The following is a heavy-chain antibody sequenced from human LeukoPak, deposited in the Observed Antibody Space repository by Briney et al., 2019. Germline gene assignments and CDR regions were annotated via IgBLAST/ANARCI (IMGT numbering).Heavy chain of an antibody. CDR2: IYYSGST. CDR3: ARHASLTAAGTGTLDY. D-gene: IGHD6-13*01. J-gene: IGHJ4*02. Sequence: SETLSLTCTVSGGSISSYYWSWIRQPPGKGLEWIGYIYYSGSTNYNPSLKSRVTISVDTSKNQFSLKLSSATAADTAVYYCARHASLTAAGTGTLDYWGQGTLVTVSS. V-gene: IGHV4-59*08. CDR1: GGSISSYY.